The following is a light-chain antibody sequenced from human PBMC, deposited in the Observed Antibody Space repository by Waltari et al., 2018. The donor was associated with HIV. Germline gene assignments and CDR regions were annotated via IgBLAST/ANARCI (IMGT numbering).Light chain of an antibody. V-gene: IGKV3-20*01. Sequence: EIVLTQSPGTLSLSPGEGATLSCRASQSVDTSYLTWYQQRPGQAPRLLIYATSSRATGIPDRFSGSGSGTDCTLTISGLEPEDFAVYYCQQYAVSPRTFGPGTKV. CDR3: QQYAVSPRT. J-gene: IGKJ1*01. CDR2: ATS. CDR1: QSVDTSY.